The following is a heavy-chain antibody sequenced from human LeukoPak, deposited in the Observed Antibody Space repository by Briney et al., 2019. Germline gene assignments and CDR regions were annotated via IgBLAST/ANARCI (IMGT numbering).Heavy chain of an antibody. J-gene: IGHJ6*02. CDR1: GFTFSSYD. Sequence: PGGSLRLSCAASGFTFSSYDMHWVRQATGKGLEWVSAIGTAGDTYYPGSVKGRFTISRENAKNSLYLQMNSLRAEDTAVYYCAREPSVTTTTYYYGMDVWGQGTTVTVSS. V-gene: IGHV3-13*01. D-gene: IGHD4-17*01. CDR3: AREPSVTTTTYYYGMDV. CDR2: IGTAGDT.